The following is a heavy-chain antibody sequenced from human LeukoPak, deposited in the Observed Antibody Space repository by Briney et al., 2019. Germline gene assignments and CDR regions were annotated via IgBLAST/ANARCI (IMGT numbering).Heavy chain of an antibody. D-gene: IGHD5-12*01. V-gene: IGHV4-59*01. CDR2: IYYSGST. CDR3: ARVRAGDSGYDPNFDY. Sequence: SETLSLTCTVSGGSISSYYWSWIRQPPGKGLEWIGHIYYSGSTNYNPSLKSRVTISVDTSKNQFSLKLSSVTAADTAVYYCARVRAGDSGYDPNFDYWGQGTLVTVSS. J-gene: IGHJ4*02. CDR1: GGSISSYY.